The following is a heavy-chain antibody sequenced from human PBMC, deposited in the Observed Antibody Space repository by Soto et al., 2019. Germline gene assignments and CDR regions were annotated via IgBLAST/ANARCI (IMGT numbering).Heavy chain of an antibody. D-gene: IGHD6-13*01. CDR3: ARDRAGYSSSWYLGYFDY. J-gene: IGHJ4*02. Sequence: EVQLVESGGGLAQPGGSLRLSCAASGFTFSSYSMNWVRQAPGKGLEWVSYISSSSSYIYYADSVKGRFTISRDNAKNSLYLQMNSLRAEDTAVYYCARDRAGYSSSWYLGYFDYWGQGTLVTVSS. V-gene: IGHV3-21*05. CDR1: GFTFSSYS. CDR2: ISSSSSYI.